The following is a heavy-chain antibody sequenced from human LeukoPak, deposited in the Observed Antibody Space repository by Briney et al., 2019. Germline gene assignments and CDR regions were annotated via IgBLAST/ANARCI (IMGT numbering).Heavy chain of an antibody. CDR3: ASIAGSGSYYIGDY. J-gene: IGHJ4*02. CDR1: GFTFSSYS. D-gene: IGHD3-10*01. V-gene: IGHV3-21*01. Sequence: GGSLRLSCAASGFTFSSYSMNWVRQAPGKGLEWVSSISSSSSYIYYADSVKGRFTISRDNAKNSLYLQMNSLRAEDTAVYYCASIAGSGSYYIGDYWGLGTLVTVSS. CDR2: ISSSSSYI.